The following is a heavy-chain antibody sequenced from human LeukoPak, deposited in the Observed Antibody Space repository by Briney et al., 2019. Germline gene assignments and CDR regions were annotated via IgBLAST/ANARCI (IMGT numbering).Heavy chain of an antibody. Sequence: ASVKVSCKASGYTLTSYYMHWVRQAPGQGLEWMGIINPSGGSTSYAQKFQGRVTMTRDMSTSTVYMEPSSLRSEDTAVYYCARDADYDFWSGYPRELDPWGQGTLVTVSS. CDR3: ARDADYDFWSGYPRELDP. J-gene: IGHJ5*02. CDR1: GYTLTSYY. D-gene: IGHD3-3*01. CDR2: INPSGGST. V-gene: IGHV1-46*01.